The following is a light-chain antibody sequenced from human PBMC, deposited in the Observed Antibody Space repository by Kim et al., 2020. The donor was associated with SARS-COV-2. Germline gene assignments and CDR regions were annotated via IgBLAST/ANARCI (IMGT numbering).Light chain of an antibody. CDR2: STN. J-gene: IGLJ3*02. CDR1: TGAVTSGYD. CDR3: LLHYPGAQV. V-gene: IGLV7-43*01. Sequence: PGGTATFTCASRTGAVTSGYDPNWFQQKPGQAPRPLIYSTNNKHSWTPARFSGSPLGGKAALTLSGVQPEDEADYYCLLHYPGAQVFGGGTQLTVL.